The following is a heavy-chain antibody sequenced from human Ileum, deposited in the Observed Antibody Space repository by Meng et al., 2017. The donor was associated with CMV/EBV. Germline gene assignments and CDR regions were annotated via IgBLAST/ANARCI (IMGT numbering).Heavy chain of an antibody. CDR3: AREMSRTGFFDY. Sequence: QGQAQGSGPGPVEPSETLSLTCTVSGGSIGSGDYYWSWIRQPAGKGLEWIGRIHISGATNYNPSLKSRVTMSVDTSKNQFSLKVRSVTAADTAVYYCAREMSRTGFFDYWGQGNLVTVSS. CDR1: GGSIGSGDYY. CDR2: IHISGAT. J-gene: IGHJ4*02. D-gene: IGHD1-1*01. V-gene: IGHV4-61*02.